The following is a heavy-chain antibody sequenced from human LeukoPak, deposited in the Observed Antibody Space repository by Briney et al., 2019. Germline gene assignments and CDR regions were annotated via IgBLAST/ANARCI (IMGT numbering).Heavy chain of an antibody. CDR1: GGALSDYT. J-gene: IGHJ6*03. CDR2: ILPMLGTA. D-gene: IGHD3/OR15-3a*01. V-gene: IGHV1-69*16. Sequence: GASVKVSCKASGGALSDYTISWVRQAPGQGLEWMGAILPMLGTAKYAQSLQGRVTITTDDSSSTVYMELSSLRFEDTAPYFCARDGLLTRTGMDVWGKGTTVTVSS. CDR3: ARDGLLTRTGMDV.